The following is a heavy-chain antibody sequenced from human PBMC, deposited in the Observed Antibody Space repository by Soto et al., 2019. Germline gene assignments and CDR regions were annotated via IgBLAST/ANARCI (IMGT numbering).Heavy chain of an antibody. CDR3: ARESRPLAAPGFFAY. D-gene: IGHD6-13*01. CDR1: GDSVSSNSAA. J-gene: IGHJ4*02. Sequence: SQTLSLTCAISGDSVSSNSAAWNWIRQTPSRGLEWLGRTYYRSKWYNDYAVSVKSRITINPDTSKNQFSLQLNSVTPEDTAVCYCARESRPLAAPGFFAYWSQGTLVTVSS. V-gene: IGHV6-1*01. CDR2: TYYRSKWYN.